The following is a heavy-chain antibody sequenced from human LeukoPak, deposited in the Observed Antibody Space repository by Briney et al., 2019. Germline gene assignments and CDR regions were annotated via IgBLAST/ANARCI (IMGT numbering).Heavy chain of an antibody. J-gene: IGHJ6*02. CDR1: GFTLSSYA. D-gene: IGHD3-3*01. CDR3: ARELRFLEWLSSYYYYGMDV. Sequence: GGSLRLSCAASGFTLSSYAMHWVRQAPGKGLEWVAVISYDGSNKYYADSVKGRFTISRDNSKNTLYLQMNSLRAEDTAVYYCARELRFLEWLSSYYYYGMDVWGQGTTVTVSS. CDR2: ISYDGSNK. V-gene: IGHV3-30*04.